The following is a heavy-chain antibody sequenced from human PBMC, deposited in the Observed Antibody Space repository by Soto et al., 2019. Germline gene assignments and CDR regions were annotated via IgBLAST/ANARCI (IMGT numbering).Heavy chain of an antibody. D-gene: IGHD6-19*01. V-gene: IGHV3-11*05. J-gene: IGHJ4*02. CDR1: GFTLSDYY. Sequence: QVQLVESGGGLVKPGGSLRLSCAASGFTLSDYYMSWIRQAPGKGLEWVSYISSSSSYTNYADSVKGRFTISRDNAKNSLYLQMNSLRAEDTAVYYCARVEWLGAFDYWGQGTLVTVSS. CDR2: ISSSSSYT. CDR3: ARVEWLGAFDY.